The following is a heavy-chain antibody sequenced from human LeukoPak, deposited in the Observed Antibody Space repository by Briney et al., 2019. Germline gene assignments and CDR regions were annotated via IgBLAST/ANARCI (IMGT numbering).Heavy chain of an antibody. CDR2: LYPGDSDT. CDR3: ARGYYGSSGFDY. Sequence: GESLKISCKSSGYNFTSYWIGWVRQMPGKGLEWLGILYPGDSDTRYSPPFQGQVTISADKSISTAYLQWSSLQASDTAIYYCARGYYGSSGFDYWGQGALVTVSS. V-gene: IGHV5-51*01. D-gene: IGHD3-10*01. J-gene: IGHJ4*02. CDR1: GYNFTSYW.